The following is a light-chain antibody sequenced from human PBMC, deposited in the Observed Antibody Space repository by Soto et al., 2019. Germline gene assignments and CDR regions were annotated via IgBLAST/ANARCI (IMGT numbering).Light chain of an antibody. V-gene: IGKV1-5*01. CDR1: QTISSW. CDR2: DAS. CDR3: QQYNSYSWT. J-gene: IGKJ1*01. Sequence: IQMTQSPSTRSASFGDRVTITCRASQTISSWLAWYQQKPGKAPKLLIYDASSLESGVPSRFSGSVSGTEVTITISSLQTDDGATYYCQQYNSYSWTFGQGTKVDIK.